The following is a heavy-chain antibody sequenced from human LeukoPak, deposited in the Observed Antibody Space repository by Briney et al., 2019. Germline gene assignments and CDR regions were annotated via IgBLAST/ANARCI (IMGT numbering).Heavy chain of an antibody. J-gene: IGHJ6*02. CDR1: GGSISSYY. CDR2: IYYSGST. V-gene: IGHV4-59*01. Sequence: SETLSLTCTVSGGSISSYYWSWIRQPPGKGLEWIGYIYYSGSTNYNPSLKSRVTISVDTSKNQFSLKLSSVTAADTAVYYCARNYGMDIWGQGTTVTVSS. CDR3: ARNYGMDI.